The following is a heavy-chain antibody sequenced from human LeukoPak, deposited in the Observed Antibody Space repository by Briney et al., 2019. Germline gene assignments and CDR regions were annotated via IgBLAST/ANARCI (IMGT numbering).Heavy chain of an antibody. CDR2: IWYDGSNK. CDR1: GFTFSSYG. CDR3: ARGLAESGASRYYYYYMDV. Sequence: GRSLRLSCAASGFTFSSYGMHWVRQAPGKGLEWVAVIWYDGSNKYYADSVKGRFTISRDNSKNTLYLQMNSLRAEDTAVYYCARGLAESGASRYYYYYMDVWGEGTTVTVSS. V-gene: IGHV3-33*01. D-gene: IGHD1-14*01. J-gene: IGHJ6*03.